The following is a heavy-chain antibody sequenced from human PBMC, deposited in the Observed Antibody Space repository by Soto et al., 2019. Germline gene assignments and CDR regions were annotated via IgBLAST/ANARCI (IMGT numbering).Heavy chain of an antibody. D-gene: IGHD3-22*01. CDR1: GGTFSSYA. CDR2: IIPIFGTA. CDR3: ARHLPPYYYDSSGSYYYYYYGMDV. Sequence: SVKVSCKASGGTFSSYAISWVRQAPGQGLEWMGGIIPIFGTANYAQKFQGRVTITADKSTSTAYMELSSLRSEDTAVYYCARHLPPYYYDSSGSYYYYYYGMDVWGQGTTVTVSS. J-gene: IGHJ6*02. V-gene: IGHV1-69*06.